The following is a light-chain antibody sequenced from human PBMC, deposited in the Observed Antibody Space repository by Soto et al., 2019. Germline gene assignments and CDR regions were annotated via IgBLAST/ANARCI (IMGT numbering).Light chain of an antibody. Sequence: DIQMTQSPSTLSSSVGDRVTITCRASQRISSWLAWYQQKPGKAPKLLIYKASSLESGVPSRFSGSGSGTEFTLTISSLQPDDFATYDCQQYDTFGQGTKLEIK. CDR3: QQYDT. J-gene: IGKJ2*01. V-gene: IGKV1-5*03. CDR1: QRISSW. CDR2: KAS.